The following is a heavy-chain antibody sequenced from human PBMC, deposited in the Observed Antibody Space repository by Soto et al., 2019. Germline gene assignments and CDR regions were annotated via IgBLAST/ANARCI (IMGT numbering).Heavy chain of an antibody. J-gene: IGHJ6*02. CDR1: GFTFSSYA. CDR3: ARMVGATTYYYYYYGMDV. Sequence: QVQLVESGGGVVQPGRSLRLSCAASGFTFSSYAMHWVRQAPGKGLEWVAVISYDGSNKYYADPVKGRFTISRDNSKNTLYLQMNSLRAEDTAVYYCARMVGATTYYYYYYGMDVWGQGTTVTVSS. D-gene: IGHD1-26*01. V-gene: IGHV3-30-3*01. CDR2: ISYDGSNK.